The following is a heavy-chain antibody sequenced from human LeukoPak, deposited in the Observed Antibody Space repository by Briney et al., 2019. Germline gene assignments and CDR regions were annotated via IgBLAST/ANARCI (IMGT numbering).Heavy chain of an antibody. CDR3: AKCILTGYYKGYMDV. CDR2: ISGSGGST. J-gene: IGHJ6*03. CDR1: GFTFSSYA. Sequence: GGSLRLSCAASGFTFSSYAMSWVRQAPGKGLEWVSAISGSGGSTYYADSVRGRFTISRDNSKNTLYLQMNSLRAEDTAVYYCAKCILTGYYKGYMDVWGKGTTVTISS. D-gene: IGHD3-9*01. V-gene: IGHV3-23*01.